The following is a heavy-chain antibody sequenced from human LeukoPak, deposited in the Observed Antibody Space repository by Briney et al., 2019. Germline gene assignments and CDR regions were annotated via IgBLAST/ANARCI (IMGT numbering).Heavy chain of an antibody. D-gene: IGHD2-15*01. Sequence: SQTLSLTCAISGDSVSSNSAAWNWIRQSPSSGLEWLGRTYYRSKWYNDYAVSVKSRITINPDTSKNQFSLQLNSVTPEDTAVYYCARERCSGGSCWVDYWGQGTLVTVSS. CDR3: ARERCSGGSCWVDY. V-gene: IGHV6-1*01. CDR1: GDSVSSNSAA. J-gene: IGHJ4*02. CDR2: TYYRSKWYN.